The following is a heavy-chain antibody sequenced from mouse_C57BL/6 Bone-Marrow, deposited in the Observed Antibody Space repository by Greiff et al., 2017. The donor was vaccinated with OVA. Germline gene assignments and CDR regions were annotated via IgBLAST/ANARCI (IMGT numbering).Heavy chain of an antibody. Sequence: EVKLQESGPELVKPGDSVKISCKASGYSFTGYFMNWVMQSHGKSLEWIGRINPYNGDTFYNQKFKGKATLTVDKSSSTAHMELRSLTSEDSAVYYCARSDYGSSFDYWGQGTTLTVSS. V-gene: IGHV1-20*01. CDR1: GYSFTGYF. D-gene: IGHD1-1*01. CDR3: ARSDYGSSFDY. J-gene: IGHJ2*01. CDR2: INPYNGDT.